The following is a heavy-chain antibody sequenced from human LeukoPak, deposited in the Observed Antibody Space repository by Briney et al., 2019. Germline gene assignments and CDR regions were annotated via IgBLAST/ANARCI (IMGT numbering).Heavy chain of an antibody. CDR1: EFTFSSYG. V-gene: IGHV3-23*01. D-gene: IGHD1-26*01. Sequence: PGGSLRLSCAASEFTFSSYGMSWVRQAPGKGLEWVSVISGSGGSTYNADSVKGRFTISRDNSKNTLYLQMNSLRAEDTAVYYCAKIAETSGTYGQGFDYWGQGTLVTVSS. CDR2: ISGSGGST. CDR3: AKIAETSGTYGQGFDY. J-gene: IGHJ4*02.